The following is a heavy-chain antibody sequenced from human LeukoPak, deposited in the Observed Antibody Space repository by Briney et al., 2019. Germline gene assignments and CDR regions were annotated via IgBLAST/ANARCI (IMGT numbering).Heavy chain of an antibody. CDR2: INSDGTIT. Sequence: PGGSLRLSCAASGFTFSSYWMHWVRQAPGEGLVWVSEINSDGTITNYADSVKGRFTISRDNAKNSLHLQMNSLRAEDTAVYYCATDRDNSDWQKRFDSWGQGTLVTVSS. CDR1: GFTFSSYW. V-gene: IGHV3-74*01. D-gene: IGHD2-21*02. J-gene: IGHJ4*02. CDR3: ATDRDNSDWQKRFDS.